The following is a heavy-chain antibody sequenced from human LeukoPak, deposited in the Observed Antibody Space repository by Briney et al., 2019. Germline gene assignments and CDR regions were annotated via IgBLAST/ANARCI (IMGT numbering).Heavy chain of an antibody. V-gene: IGHV4-4*07. CDR1: GGSISGYY. D-gene: IGHD3-22*01. Sequence: SETLSLTXTVSGGSISGYYWSWIRQPAGKGLEWIGRIYTSGSTNYNPSLKSRVTMSVDTSKNQFSLKLSSVTAADTAVYYCARGYYDSSGYYAPLSWFDPWGQGTLVTVSS. J-gene: IGHJ5*02. CDR2: IYTSGST. CDR3: ARGYYDSSGYYAPLSWFDP.